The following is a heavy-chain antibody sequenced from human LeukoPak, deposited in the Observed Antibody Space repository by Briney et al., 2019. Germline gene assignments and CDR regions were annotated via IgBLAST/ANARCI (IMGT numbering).Heavy chain of an antibody. CDR1: GGSFSGYY. V-gene: IGHV4-34*01. CDR3: ARGYYYYGMDV. J-gene: IGHJ6*02. Sequence: SETLSLTCAVYGGSFSGYYWSWIRQPPGKGLEWIGEINHSGSTNYIPSLKSRVTISVDTSKNQFSLKLSSVTAADTAVYYCARGYYYYGMDVWGQGTTVTVSS. CDR2: INHSGST.